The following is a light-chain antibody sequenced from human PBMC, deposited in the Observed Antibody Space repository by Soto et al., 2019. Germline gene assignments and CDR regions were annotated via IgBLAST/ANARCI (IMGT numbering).Light chain of an antibody. V-gene: IGLV1-44*01. CDR1: RSNIGSNT. CDR3: AAWDDSLNGHVV. Sequence: QSVLTQPPSASGTPGQRVTISCSGSRSNIGSNTVNWYQQLPGTAPKLLIYSNNQRPSGVPDRFSGSKSGTSASLAISGRQSEDEADYYCAAWDDSLNGHVVFGGGTKVTVL. CDR2: SNN. J-gene: IGLJ2*01.